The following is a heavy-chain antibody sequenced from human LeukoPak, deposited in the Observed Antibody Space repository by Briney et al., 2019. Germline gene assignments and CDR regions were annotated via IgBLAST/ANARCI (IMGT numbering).Heavy chain of an antibody. D-gene: IGHD3-9*01. CDR2: INHIGST. CDR3: ARRGRLRYFDWSYWYFDL. CDR1: GGSFSGYY. Sequence: PSETLSLTCAVYGGSFSGYYWSWIRQPPGKGLEWIGEINHIGSTNYNPSLKRRVTISVDTSKNQFSLKLRSVTAADTAVYYCARRGRLRYFDWSYWYFDLWGRGTLVTVSS. V-gene: IGHV4-34*01. J-gene: IGHJ2*01.